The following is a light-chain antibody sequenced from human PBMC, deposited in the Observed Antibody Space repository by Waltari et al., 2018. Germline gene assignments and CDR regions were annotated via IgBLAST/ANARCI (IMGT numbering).Light chain of an antibody. CDR1: QRVSRA. CDR2: AAS. CDR3: QHYVNLPVT. J-gene: IGKJ1*01. V-gene: IGKV3-20*01. Sequence: EIVLTQSPGTLSLSPGERATLSCRASQRVSRALAWYQQKPCQAPRLLIYAASPRATGVPDRFSGSGSGTDFSLTISRLDPEDFAVYYCQHYVNLPVTFGQGTKVEI.